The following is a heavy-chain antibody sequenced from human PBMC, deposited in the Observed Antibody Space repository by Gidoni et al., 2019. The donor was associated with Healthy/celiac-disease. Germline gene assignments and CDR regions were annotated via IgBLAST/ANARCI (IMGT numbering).Heavy chain of an antibody. CDR3: ARGRTLIRVRVVPLVRMDV. CDR1: GGSFSGYY. Sequence: QVQLQQWGAGLLKPSETLSLTCAVYGGSFSGYYWSWIRQPPGKGLEWIGEINHSGSTNYNPSLKSRVTISVDTSKNQFSLKLSSVTAADTAVYYCARGRTLIRVRVVPLVRMDVWGQGTTVTVSS. D-gene: IGHD3-10*01. V-gene: IGHV4-34*01. J-gene: IGHJ6*02. CDR2: INHSGST.